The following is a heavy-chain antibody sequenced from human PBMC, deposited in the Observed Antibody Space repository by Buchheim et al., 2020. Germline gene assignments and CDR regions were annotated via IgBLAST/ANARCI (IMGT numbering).Heavy chain of an antibody. CDR1: GYTFTGYY. V-gene: IGHV1-46*01. CDR3: ARDPRIGSSSWYYFDY. J-gene: IGHJ4*02. Sequence: QVQLVQSGAEVKKPGASVKVSCKASGYTFTGYYMHWVRQAPGQGLEWMGWINPSGGSTSHAQKFQGRVTMTRDTSTSTVYMELSSLRSEDTAVYYCARDPRIGSSSWYYFDYWGQGTL. CDR2: INPSGGST. D-gene: IGHD6-13*01.